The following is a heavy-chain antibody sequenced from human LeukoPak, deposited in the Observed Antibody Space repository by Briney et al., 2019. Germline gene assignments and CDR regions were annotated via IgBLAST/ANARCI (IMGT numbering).Heavy chain of an antibody. CDR2: IKQDGSEK. CDR3: ARDMLRSGSYIFDY. Sequence: PGGSLRLSCAASGFTFSSYWMSWVRQAPGKGLEWVANIKQDGSEKYYVDSVKGRFTISRDNAKNSLYLQMSSLRAEDTAVYYCARDMLRSGSYIFDYWGQGTLVTVSS. V-gene: IGHV3-7*01. D-gene: IGHD1-26*01. J-gene: IGHJ4*02. CDR1: GFTFSSYW.